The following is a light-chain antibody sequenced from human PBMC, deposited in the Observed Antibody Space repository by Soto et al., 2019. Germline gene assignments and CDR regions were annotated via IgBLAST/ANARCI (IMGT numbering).Light chain of an antibody. CDR2: EGS. J-gene: IGLJ2*01. Sequence: QSALTQPASGSGSPGQAITISCTGTSSDVGSYNLVSWYQQHPGKAPNLMIYEGSKRPSGVSNRFSGSKSGNTASLTISGLQAEDEADYYCCSYAGSSTYVVFGGGTTLTVL. V-gene: IGLV2-23*01. CDR1: SSDVGSYNL. CDR3: CSYAGSSTYVV.